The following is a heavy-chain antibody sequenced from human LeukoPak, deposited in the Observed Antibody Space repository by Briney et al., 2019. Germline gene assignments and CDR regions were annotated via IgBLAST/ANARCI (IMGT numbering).Heavy chain of an antibody. CDR1: GYTFTDYY. V-gene: IGHV1-2*02. CDR2: INPNTGGT. D-gene: IGHD1-26*01. Sequence: ASVKVACKASGYTFTDYYFHWVRHVPGQGLECMGWINPNTGGTNYPQKFQGRVTMTRDTAISTAYMELTSLRSDDTAVYYCARDLAATTGAPWYYFDNWGQGTLVTVPS. CDR3: ARDLAATTGAPWYYFDN. J-gene: IGHJ4*01.